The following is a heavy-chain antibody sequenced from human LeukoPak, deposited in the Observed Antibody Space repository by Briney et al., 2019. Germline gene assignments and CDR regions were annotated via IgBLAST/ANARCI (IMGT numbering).Heavy chain of an antibody. J-gene: IGHJ4*02. Sequence: GGSLRLSCAASGFTFSRYWMSWVRQAPGKGLEWVANIKQDGSEKYNVDSVKGGFTISRDNTKNSLYLQMNSLRVEDTAVYYCARVFTIEAAGTVDYWGQGTLVSVSS. CDR3: ARVFTIEAAGTVDY. CDR2: IKQDGSEK. CDR1: GFTFSRYW. V-gene: IGHV3-7*03. D-gene: IGHD6-13*01.